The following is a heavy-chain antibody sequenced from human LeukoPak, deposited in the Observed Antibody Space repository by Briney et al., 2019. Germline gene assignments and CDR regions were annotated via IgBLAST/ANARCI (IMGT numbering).Heavy chain of an antibody. D-gene: IGHD1-26*01. Sequence: SETLSLTCTVSGASINSHYWSWIRQSPGKGLEWIGYIYDSGTTDLNPSLKSRVTISVDTSKNQFSLNLRSVTAADTAVYYCARDVGATPGYFDYWGQGTLVTVSS. CDR3: ARDVGATPGYFDY. CDR2: IYDSGTT. CDR1: GASINSHY. J-gene: IGHJ4*02. V-gene: IGHV4-59*11.